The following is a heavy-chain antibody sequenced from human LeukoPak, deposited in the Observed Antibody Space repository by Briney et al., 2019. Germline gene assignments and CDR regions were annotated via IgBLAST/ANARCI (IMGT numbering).Heavy chain of an antibody. V-gene: IGHV3-7*01. J-gene: IGHJ4*02. CDR1: GFTFSNYW. CDR2: IKQDGREK. Sequence: GGSLRLSCAASGFTFSNYWMSWVRQAPGKGPEWVANIKQDGREKYHVDSVKGRFTISRDNAKNSLYLQMNSLRAEDTAVYYCARGAGVFDYWGQGTLVTVSS. CDR3: ARGAGVFDY. D-gene: IGHD3-10*01.